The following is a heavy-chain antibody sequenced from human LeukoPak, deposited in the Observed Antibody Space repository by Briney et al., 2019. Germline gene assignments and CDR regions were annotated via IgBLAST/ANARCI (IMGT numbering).Heavy chain of an antibody. CDR2: IIHSGST. D-gene: IGHD5-12*01. CDR3: AREVSIVATIKRWFDP. CDR1: GVPFSGYY. V-gene: IGHV4-34*12. Sequence: PWGTLSLTCAVYGVPFSGYYWSWIRQPPGKGLEWGGGIIHSGSTNYNPSLKSRVTISVDTSKNQFSLKLSSVTAADTAVYYCAREVSIVATIKRWFDPWGQGTLVTVSS. J-gene: IGHJ5*02.